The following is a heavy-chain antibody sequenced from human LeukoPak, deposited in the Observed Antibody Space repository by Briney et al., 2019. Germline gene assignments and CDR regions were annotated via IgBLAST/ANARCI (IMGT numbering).Heavy chain of an antibody. CDR2: IYSSGST. CDR1: GGSIRGYY. Sequence: PSETLSLTCTVSGGSIRGYYCNWLRQPPGEGLEWIGFIYSSGSTAYNPSLKSRVTISLDTSKNQFSLRLNSVTAADTAVYYCARGAGGYRFDPWGQGTLVTVSS. CDR3: ARGAGGYRFDP. V-gene: IGHV4-59*01. J-gene: IGHJ5*02. D-gene: IGHD1-1*01.